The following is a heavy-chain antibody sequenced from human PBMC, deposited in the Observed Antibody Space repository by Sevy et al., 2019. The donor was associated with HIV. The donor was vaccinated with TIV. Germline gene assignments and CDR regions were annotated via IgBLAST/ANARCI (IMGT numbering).Heavy chain of an antibody. D-gene: IGHD1-1*01. CDR1: GFTFNFFS. V-gene: IGHV3-30-3*01. J-gene: IGHJ1*01. CDR2: ISFDGSNE. CDR3: ALERLSSAVAEYFHN. Sequence: GGSLRLSCAASGFTFNFFSMHWVRQAPGKGMEWVATISFDGSNEHYAHSVKGRFTISRDNSKNSLFLQMNSLRADDSAVYYCALERLSSAVAEYFHNWGQGTLVTVSS.